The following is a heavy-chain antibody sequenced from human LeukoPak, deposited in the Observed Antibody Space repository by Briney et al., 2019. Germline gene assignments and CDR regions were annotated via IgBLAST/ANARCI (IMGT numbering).Heavy chain of an antibody. D-gene: IGHD6-19*01. Sequence: PGGSLRLSCAASGFTFSSYAMHWVRQAPGKGLEYVSAISSNGGSTYYANSVKGRFTISRDNSKNTLYLQMGSLRAEDMAVYHCARGSLAGSFDYWGQGTLVTVSS. CDR3: ARGSLAGSFDY. J-gene: IGHJ4*02. CDR1: GFTFSSYA. V-gene: IGHV3-64*01. CDR2: ISSNGGST.